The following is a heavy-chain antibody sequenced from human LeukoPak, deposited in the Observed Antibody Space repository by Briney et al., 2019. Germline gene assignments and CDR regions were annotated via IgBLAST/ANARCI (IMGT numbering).Heavy chain of an antibody. CDR3: ARGGMVRGAPGAFDI. D-gene: IGHD3-10*01. Sequence: GGSLRLSCAASGFTFSSYTMNWVRQAPGKGLEWVSYISSSSSTIYYADSVKGRFTISRDNAKNSLYLQMNSLRAEDTAVYYCARGGMVRGAPGAFDIWGQGTMVTVSS. CDR1: GFTFSSYT. V-gene: IGHV3-48*01. CDR2: ISSSSSTI. J-gene: IGHJ3*02.